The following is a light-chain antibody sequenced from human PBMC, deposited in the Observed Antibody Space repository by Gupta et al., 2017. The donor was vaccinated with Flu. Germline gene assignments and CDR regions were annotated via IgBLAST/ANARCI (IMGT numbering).Light chain of an antibody. CDR2: YAS. V-gene: IGKV6-21*01. Sequence: PGFQSVTPKEKVTIICRASQTIGRNLHWYQQKPDQSPKLLIKYASQSVSGVPSRFPGSGFGTNFTLTINGLEAEDAPTYFSLQCAGLPRTFGQGTKLAIK. J-gene: IGKJ2*01. CDR1: QTIGRN. CDR3: LQCAGLPRT.